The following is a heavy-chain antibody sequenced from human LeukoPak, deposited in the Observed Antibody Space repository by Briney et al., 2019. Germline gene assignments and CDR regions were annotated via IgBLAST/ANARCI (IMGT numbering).Heavy chain of an antibody. J-gene: IGHJ3*02. D-gene: IGHD3-3*01. CDR1: GFTFSNYG. V-gene: IGHV3-23*01. Sequence: PGGSLRLSCAASGFTFSNYGMHWVRQAPGKGLEWVSAISGSGSITYYADSVKGRFTISRDNSKNALYLQMNSLRAEDTAVCYCAKHTIFGVGAPGAFDIWGQGTMVTVSS. CDR2: ISGSGSIT. CDR3: AKHTIFGVGAPGAFDI.